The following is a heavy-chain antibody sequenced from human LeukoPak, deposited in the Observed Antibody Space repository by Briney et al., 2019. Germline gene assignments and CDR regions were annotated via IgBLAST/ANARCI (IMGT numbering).Heavy chain of an antibody. CDR2: IIPILGIA. Sequence: GSSVKVSCKASGGTFSCYAISGVRQAPGQGLEWMGRIIPILGIANYAQKFQGRVTITADKSTSTAYMELSSLRSEDTAVYYCARDQAPITMSTNFDYWGQGTLVTVSS. CDR3: ARDQAPITMSTNFDY. J-gene: IGHJ4*02. CDR1: GGTFSCYA. V-gene: IGHV1-69*04. D-gene: IGHD3-10*02.